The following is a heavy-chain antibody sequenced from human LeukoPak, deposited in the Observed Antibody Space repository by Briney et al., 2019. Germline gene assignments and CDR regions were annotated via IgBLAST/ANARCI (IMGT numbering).Heavy chain of an antibody. CDR2: IYSSGST. CDR3: ARHYYDSSGYYYNFDY. Sequence: PGGSLRLSCAASGFTVSSNFLSWVRQAPGKGLEWVSVIYSSGSTYYADSVKGRFTISRDNSKNTLYLQMNSLRAEDTSVYYCARHYYDSSGYYYNFDYWGQGTLVTVSS. V-gene: IGHV3-66*04. CDR1: GFTVSSNF. D-gene: IGHD3-22*01. J-gene: IGHJ4*02.